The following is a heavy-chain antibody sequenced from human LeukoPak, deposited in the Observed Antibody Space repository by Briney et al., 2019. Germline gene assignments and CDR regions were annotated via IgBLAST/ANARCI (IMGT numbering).Heavy chain of an antibody. D-gene: IGHD6-13*01. V-gene: IGHV3-20*04. J-gene: IGHJ4*02. CDR2: INWNGGST. Sequence: SGGSLRLSCAASGFTFSTYTIHWVRQAPGKGLEWVSGINWNGGSTGYADSVKGRFTISRDNAKNSLYLQMNSLRAEDTALYYCARASSSQQLSRSDYWGQGTLVTVSS. CDR3: ARASSSQQLSRSDY. CDR1: GFTFSTYT.